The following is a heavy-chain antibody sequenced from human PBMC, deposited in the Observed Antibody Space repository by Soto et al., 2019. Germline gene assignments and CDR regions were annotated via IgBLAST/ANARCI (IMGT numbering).Heavy chain of an antibody. J-gene: IGHJ4*02. CDR3: ARRYGGAVDY. CDR2: IYYSGST. Sequence: QVQLQESGPGLVKPSETLSLTCTVSGGSISSYYWSWIRQPPGKGLEWIGYIYYSGSTNYNPSLKSRITLSVDTSKNKFSLKLSSVTAADTAVYYCARRYGGAVDYWGQGTLVTVSS. CDR1: GGSISSYY. V-gene: IGHV4-59*08. D-gene: IGHD3-10*01.